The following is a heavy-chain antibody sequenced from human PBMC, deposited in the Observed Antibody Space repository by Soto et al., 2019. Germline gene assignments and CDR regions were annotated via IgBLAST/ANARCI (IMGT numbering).Heavy chain of an antibody. CDR3: ACRAAAGRYYYYYGMDV. J-gene: IGHJ6*02. CDR2: IYYSGST. D-gene: IGHD6-13*01. Sequence: ETLSLTCTVSGGSISSSSYYWGWIRQPPGKGLEWIGSIYYSGSTYYNPSLKSRVTISVDTSKNQFSLKLSSVTAADTAVYYCACRAAAGRYYYYYGMDVWGQGTTVTVSS. V-gene: IGHV4-39*01. CDR1: GGSISSSSYY.